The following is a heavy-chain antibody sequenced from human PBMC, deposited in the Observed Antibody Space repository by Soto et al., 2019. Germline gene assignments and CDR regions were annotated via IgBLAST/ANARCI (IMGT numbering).Heavy chain of an antibody. V-gene: IGHV3-23*01. Sequence: PGGSLRLSCAASGFTFSSYVMSWVRQAPGKGLEWVSAISGSGGSTYYGDSVKGRFTISRDNSKNTQYLQMNSLRDEDTAVYYCARTLAAAAYYYYYGMDVWGQGTTVTVSS. CDR2: ISGSGGST. D-gene: IGHD6-13*01. J-gene: IGHJ6*02. CDR3: ARTLAAAAYYYYYGMDV. CDR1: GFTFSSYV.